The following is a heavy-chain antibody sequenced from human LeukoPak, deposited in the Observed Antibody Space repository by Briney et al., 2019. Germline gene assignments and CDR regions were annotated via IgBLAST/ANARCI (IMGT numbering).Heavy chain of an antibody. CDR2: ISGSGGST. J-gene: IGHJ4*02. Sequence: GGSLRLSCAASGFTFSSYAMSWVRQAPGKGLEWVSAISGSGGSTCYADSVKGRFTISRDNSKNTLYLQMNSLRAEDTAVYYCAKGYCSSTSCYLYSSSPLDYWGQGTLVTVSS. CDR3: AKGYCSSTSCYLYSSSPLDY. V-gene: IGHV3-23*01. CDR1: GFTFSSYA. D-gene: IGHD2-2*01.